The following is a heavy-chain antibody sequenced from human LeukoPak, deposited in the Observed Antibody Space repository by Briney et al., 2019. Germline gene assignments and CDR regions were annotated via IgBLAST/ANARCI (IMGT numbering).Heavy chain of an antibody. CDR3: AKLGFDSSGSHTLFDY. V-gene: IGHV3-30*18. CDR2: ISYDGRNN. J-gene: IGHJ4*02. CDR1: GFTFSSYA. D-gene: IGHD3-22*01. Sequence: PGRSLRLSCAASGFTFSSYAMHWVRQGPGKGLEWVAIISYDGRNNHYADSVKGRFTISRDNSKNTLHLQMNSLRAEGTAVYYCAKLGFDSSGSHTLFDYWGQGTQVTVSS.